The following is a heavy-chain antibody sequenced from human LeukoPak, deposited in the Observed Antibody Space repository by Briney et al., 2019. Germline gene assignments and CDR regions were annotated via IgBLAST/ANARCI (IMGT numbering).Heavy chain of an antibody. D-gene: IGHD3-22*01. CDR2: ISYDGSNK. J-gene: IGHJ4*02. CDR1: GFTFSSYA. Sequence: PGGSLRLSCAASGFTFSSYAMHSVRQAPGKGLEWVAVISYDGSNKYYADSVKGRFTISRDNSKNTLYLQMNSLRAEDTAVYYCARDTYYYDRGHFDYWGQGTLVTVSS. CDR3: ARDTYYYDRGHFDY. V-gene: IGHV3-30-3*01.